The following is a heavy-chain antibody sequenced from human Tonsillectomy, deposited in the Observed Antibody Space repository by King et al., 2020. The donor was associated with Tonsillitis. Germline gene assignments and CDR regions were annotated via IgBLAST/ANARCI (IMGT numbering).Heavy chain of an antibody. D-gene: IGHD1-26*01. CDR2: MYSSGTI. CDR1: GCSISSSDQF. Sequence: LQLQESGPGVVKPSETLSLTRTVSGCSISSSDQFWAWIRQPPGKGLEWIGYMYSSGTIFSNPSLKSLITISGGTSGNRFSLTLSSVTAADTAVYFCARYVSGSFDYWGQGALVTVSS. J-gene: IGHJ4*02. V-gene: IGHV4-39*01. CDR3: ARYVSGSFDY.